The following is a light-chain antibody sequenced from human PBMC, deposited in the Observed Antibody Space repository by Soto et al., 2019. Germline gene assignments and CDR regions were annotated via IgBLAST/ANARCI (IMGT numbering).Light chain of an antibody. J-gene: IGKJ1*01. CDR3: QQYYSYWT. CDR2: DAS. V-gene: IGKV1-5*01. CDR1: QSIGRW. Sequence: DIQMTQSPSTLSASVGDRVTITFRASQSIGRWLAWYQQKPGKAPKLLIFDASTLENGVPARFSGSRSGPEFSLTISSLQPDDFATYYCQQYYSYWTCGQGTKADIK.